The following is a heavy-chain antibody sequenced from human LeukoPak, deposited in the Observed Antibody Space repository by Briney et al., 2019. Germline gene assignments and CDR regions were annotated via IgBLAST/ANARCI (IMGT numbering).Heavy chain of an antibody. Sequence: PSETLSLTCTVSGGSISSGSYYWGCIRQPPGKGLEWIGSIYYSGSTYYNPSLQSRVTISVDTSKHQFSLKLSSVTAADTAVYYCARMEYGSGTIPNDYWGQGTLVTVSS. CDR1: GGSISSGSYY. CDR3: ARMEYGSGTIPNDY. V-gene: IGHV4-39*07. D-gene: IGHD3-10*01. J-gene: IGHJ4*02. CDR2: IYYSGST.